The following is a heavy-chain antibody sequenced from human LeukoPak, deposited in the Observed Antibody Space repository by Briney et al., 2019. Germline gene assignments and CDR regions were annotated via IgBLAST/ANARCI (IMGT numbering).Heavy chain of an antibody. D-gene: IGHD3-3*01. V-gene: IGHV3-7*01. CDR3: ARGDDFWSGYPYDYYYYGMDV. J-gene: IGHJ6*02. Sequence: HPGRSLRLSCAASRFTFSSYTMHWVRQAPGKGLEWVANIKQDGSEKYYVDSVKGRFTISRDNAKNSLYLQMNSLRAEDTAVYYCARGDDFWSGYPYDYYYYGMDVWGQGTTVTVSS. CDR2: IKQDGSEK. CDR1: RFTFSSYT.